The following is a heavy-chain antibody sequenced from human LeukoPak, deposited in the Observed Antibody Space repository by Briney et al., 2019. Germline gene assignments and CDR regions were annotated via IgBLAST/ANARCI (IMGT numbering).Heavy chain of an antibody. CDR3: ARERGSSWSLDY. CDR1: GGSISSYY. CDR2: IYYSGST. J-gene: IGHJ4*02. D-gene: IGHD6-13*01. V-gene: IGHV4-59*12. Sequence: SETLSLTCTVSGGSISSYYWSWIRQPPGKGLEWIGYIYYSGSTNYNPSLESRVTMSVDTTKNQFSLKLSSVTAADTAVYYCARERGSSWSLDYWGQGTLVTVSS.